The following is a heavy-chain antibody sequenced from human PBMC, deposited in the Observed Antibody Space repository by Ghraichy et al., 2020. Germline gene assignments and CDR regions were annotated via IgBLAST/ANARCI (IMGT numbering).Heavy chain of an antibody. Sequence: SETLSLTCTVSGGSINTYYWSWIRRPPGKGLEWIGYTDYSGSTNYSPSLKSRVTISVDTSKNQFSLKLSSVTAADTAVYYCARDNGKNYYNGMDVWGQGTTVTVSS. CDR3: ARDNGKNYYNGMDV. CDR1: GGSINTYY. CDR2: TDYSGST. V-gene: IGHV4-59*01. J-gene: IGHJ6*02. D-gene: IGHD2-8*01.